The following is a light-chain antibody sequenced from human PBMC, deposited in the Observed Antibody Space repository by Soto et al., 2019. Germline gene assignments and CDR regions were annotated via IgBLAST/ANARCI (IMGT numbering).Light chain of an antibody. Sequence: DIVMTQSPLSLPVTPGEPASISCRSSQSLLHSNGYNYLDWYLQKPGQSPQLLIYLGSNRASGVPERFSGSGSGTDFTLNISRVEAEDVGVYYCMQALQTRITFGQGTRLEIK. J-gene: IGKJ5*01. CDR3: MQALQTRIT. CDR2: LGS. V-gene: IGKV2-28*01. CDR1: QSLLHSNGYNY.